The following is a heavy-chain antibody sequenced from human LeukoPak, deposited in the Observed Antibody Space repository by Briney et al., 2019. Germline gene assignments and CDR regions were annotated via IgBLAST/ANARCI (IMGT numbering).Heavy chain of an antibody. CDR1: GFSVSDNY. V-gene: IGHV3-53*01. Sequence: GGSLRLSCAASGFSVSDNYMSWFRQAPGKGLEWLSVIDSGGSAIYAHSVRGRFTISRDSSKNTLHLQMDSLTIEASALYYCARDHVVASGAVAYWGQGTLVTVSS. J-gene: IGHJ4*02. D-gene: IGHD2-15*01. CDR2: IDSGGSA. CDR3: ARDHVVASGAVAY.